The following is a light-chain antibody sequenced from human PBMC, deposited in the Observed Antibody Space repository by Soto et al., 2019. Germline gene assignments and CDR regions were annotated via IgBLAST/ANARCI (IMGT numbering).Light chain of an antibody. J-gene: IGKJ4*01. Sequence: DIVMTQSPDSLAGSLGERATISCKSSQTVLHSSNNKNYLAWYQQKPGQPPKLLIYWASIRESGVTERISGSGSGTDFTLTISSLHVEDVAVYYCQQFYSNPPTFGGGTKVDIK. CDR3: QQFYSNPPT. V-gene: IGKV4-1*01. CDR2: WAS. CDR1: QTVLHSSNNKNY.